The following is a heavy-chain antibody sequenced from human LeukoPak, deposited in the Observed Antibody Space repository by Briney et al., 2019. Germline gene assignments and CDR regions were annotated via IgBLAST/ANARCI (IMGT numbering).Heavy chain of an antibody. Sequence: TLSLTCTVSGGSISSSSYYWGWIRQPPGKGLEWIGSIYYSGSTYYNPSLKSRVTISVDTSKNQFSLKLSSVTAADTAVYYCARDPIYYASSGYYYLFDYWGQGTLVTVSS. V-gene: IGHV4-39*07. CDR1: GGSISSSSYY. CDR3: ARDPIYYASSGYYYLFDY. CDR2: IYYSGST. J-gene: IGHJ4*02. D-gene: IGHD3-22*01.